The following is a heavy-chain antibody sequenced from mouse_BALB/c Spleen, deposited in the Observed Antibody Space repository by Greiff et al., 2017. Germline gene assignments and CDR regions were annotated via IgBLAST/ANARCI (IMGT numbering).Heavy chain of an antibody. CDR3: ARGPPYYGNYGWYFDV. CDR1: GYSITSAYS. D-gene: IGHD2-1*01. CDR2: IHYSGST. V-gene: IGHV3-1*02. Sequence: EVKVEESGPDLVKPSQSLSLTCTVTGYSITSAYSWHWIRQFPGNKLEWMGYIHYSGSTNYNPSLKSRISITRDTSKNQFFLQLNSVTAEDTATYYCARGPPYYGNYGWYFDVWGAGTTVTVAS. J-gene: IGHJ1*01.